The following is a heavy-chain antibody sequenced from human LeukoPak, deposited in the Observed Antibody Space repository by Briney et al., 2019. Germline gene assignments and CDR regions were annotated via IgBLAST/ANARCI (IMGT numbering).Heavy chain of an antibody. Sequence: SETLSLTCAVYGGSFSGYYWSWICQPPGKGLEWIGEINHSGSTNYNPSLKSRVTISVDTSKNQFSLKLSSVTAADTAVYYCARRPRVNYYDSSGYYLYYYYYMDVWGKGTTVTVSS. CDR1: GGSFSGYY. CDR3: ARRPRVNYYDSSGYYLYYYYYMDV. V-gene: IGHV4-34*01. CDR2: INHSGST. J-gene: IGHJ6*03. D-gene: IGHD3-22*01.